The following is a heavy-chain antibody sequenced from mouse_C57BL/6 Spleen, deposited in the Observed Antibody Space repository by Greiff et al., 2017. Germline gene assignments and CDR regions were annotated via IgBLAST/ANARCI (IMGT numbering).Heavy chain of an antibody. V-gene: IGHV1-26*01. CDR3: ARTYYYVSSYTLFAY. CDR2: INPNNGGT. CDR1: GYTFTDYY. D-gene: IGHD1-1*01. Sequence: EVQLQQSGPELVKPGASVKISCKASGYTFTDYYMNWVKQSHGKSLEWIGDINPNNGGTSYNQKFKGKATLTVDKSSSTAYMELRSLTAEDSAVYCCARTYYYVSSYTLFAYWGQGTLVTVSA. J-gene: IGHJ3*01.